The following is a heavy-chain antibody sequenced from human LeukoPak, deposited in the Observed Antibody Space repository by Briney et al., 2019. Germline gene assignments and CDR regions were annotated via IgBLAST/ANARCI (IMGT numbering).Heavy chain of an antibody. J-gene: IGHJ4*02. V-gene: IGHV3-30*18. Sequence: GRSLRLSCAASGFTFSSYGMHWVRQAPGKGLEWVAAISYDGSNKYYADSVKGRFTISRDNSKNTLYLHMNSLRPEDTAVYYCAKDSLTFFLGGLRDYWGQGTLVTVSS. CDR1: GFTFSSYG. CDR2: ISYDGSNK. CDR3: AKDSLTFFLGGLRDY. D-gene: IGHD3-3*01.